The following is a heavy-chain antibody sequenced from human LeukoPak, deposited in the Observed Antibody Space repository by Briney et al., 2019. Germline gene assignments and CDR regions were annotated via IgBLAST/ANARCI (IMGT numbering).Heavy chain of an antibody. Sequence: SETLSLTCTVSGGSVSSGSYYWSWIRQPPGKGLEWIGYIYYSGSTNYNPSLKSRVTISVDTSKNQFSLKLSSVTAADTAVYYCARVSLEDGDANFDYWGQGTLVTVSS. CDR3: ARVSLEDGDANFDY. CDR1: GGSVSSGSYY. CDR2: IYYSGST. V-gene: IGHV4-61*01. J-gene: IGHJ4*02. D-gene: IGHD4-17*01.